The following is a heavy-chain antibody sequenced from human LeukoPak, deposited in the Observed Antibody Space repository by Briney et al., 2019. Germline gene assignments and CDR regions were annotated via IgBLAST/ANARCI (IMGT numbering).Heavy chain of an antibody. CDR3: ARKVRGRSRPLFDP. V-gene: IGHV4-59*01. J-gene: IGHJ5*02. CDR1: GGSISSYF. D-gene: IGHD3-10*01. Sequence: PSETLSLTCTVSGGSISSYFWSWIRQPPGKGLEWIGYIYYSGRTNNNPSLKSRVTISVDTSKNQFSLKLSSVTAADTAVYYCARKVRGRSRPLFDPWGQGTLVTVSS. CDR2: IYYSGRT.